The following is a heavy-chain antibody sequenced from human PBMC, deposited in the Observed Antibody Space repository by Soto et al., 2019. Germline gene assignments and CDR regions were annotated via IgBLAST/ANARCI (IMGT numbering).Heavy chain of an antibody. V-gene: IGHV1-58*01. CDR3: AADFGDYGDYVDY. J-gene: IGHJ4*02. D-gene: IGHD4-17*01. CDR2: IVVGSGNT. CDR1: GFTFTSSA. Sequence: VKVSCKASGFTFTSSAVQWVRQARGQRLEWIGWIVVGSGNTNYAQKFQERVTITRDMSTSTAYMELSSLRSEDTAVYYCAADFGDYGDYVDYWGQGTLVTVSS.